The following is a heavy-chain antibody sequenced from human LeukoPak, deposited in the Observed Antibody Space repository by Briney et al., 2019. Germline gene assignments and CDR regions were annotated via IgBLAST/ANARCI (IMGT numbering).Heavy chain of an antibody. J-gene: IGHJ6*02. CDR3: ARQQWEQQGRDYYFNGLDV. CDR2: IYLYGTT. D-gene: IGHD1-26*01. V-gene: IGHV4-4*02. CDR1: AGSIRSSSW. Sequence: PSETLSLTCSVSAGSIRSSSWWSWVRQSPVKGLEWIGEIYLYGTTNYNPSLKSRVTMSVDRSKNQFSLKLSSVTAADTAVYYCARQQWEQQGRDYYFNGLDVWGPGTTVIVSS.